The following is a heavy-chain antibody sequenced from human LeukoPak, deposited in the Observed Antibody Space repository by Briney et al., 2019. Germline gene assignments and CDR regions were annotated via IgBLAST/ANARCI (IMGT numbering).Heavy chain of an antibody. CDR3: AKVLWYGYYFDY. CDR1: GFTFSSYA. CDR2: ISGSGGST. Sequence: GGSLRLSCAASGFTFSSYAMSWVRQAPGKGLEWVSAISGSGGSTYYADSVKGRFTISRDNSKNTLHLQMNSLRAEDTAVYYCAKVLWYGYYFDYWGQGTLVTVSS. V-gene: IGHV3-23*01. D-gene: IGHD3-10*01. J-gene: IGHJ4*02.